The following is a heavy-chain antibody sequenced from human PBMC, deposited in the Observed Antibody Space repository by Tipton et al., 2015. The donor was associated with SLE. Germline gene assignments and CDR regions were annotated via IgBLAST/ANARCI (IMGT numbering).Heavy chain of an antibody. CDR3: LRSPNYYYGMDV. V-gene: IGHV3-7*01. J-gene: IGHJ6*02. CDR2: IKQDGSEK. Sequence: SLRLSCAASGFAFSNFAMSWVRQAPGKGLEWVANIKQDGSEKYYVDSVKGRFTISRDNAKNSLYLQMNSLRIEDMAVYYCLRSPNYYYGMDVWGQGTTVTVSS. CDR1: GFAFSNFA.